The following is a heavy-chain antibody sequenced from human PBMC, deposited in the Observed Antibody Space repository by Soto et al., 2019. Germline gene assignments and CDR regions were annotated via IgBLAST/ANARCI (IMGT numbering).Heavy chain of an antibody. CDR1: GGTFSSYA. D-gene: IGHD1-1*01. V-gene: IGHV1-69*06. CDR2: IIPIFGTA. Sequence: SVKVSCKASGGTFSSYAISWVRQAPGQGLEWMRGIIPIFGTANYAHKFQGRVTITRDKSANTAYMPLSSLRAXHRDFYYCGSQLERHYSRFAPRGQRTPVTVSS. CDR3: GSQLERHYSRFAP. J-gene: IGHJ5*02.